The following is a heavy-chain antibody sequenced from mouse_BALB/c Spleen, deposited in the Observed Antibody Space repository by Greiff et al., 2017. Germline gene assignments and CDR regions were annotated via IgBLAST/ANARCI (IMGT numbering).Heavy chain of an antibody. J-gene: IGHJ2*01. CDR2: ISDGGSYT. CDR1: GFTFSDYY. V-gene: IGHV5-4*02. Sequence: VESGGGLVKPGGSLKLSCAASGFTFSDYYMYWVRQTPEKRLEWVATISDGGSYTYYPDSVKGRFTISRDNAKNNLYLQMSSLKSEDTAMYYCARGGAGYGYWGQGTTLTVSS. D-gene: IGHD3-1*01. CDR3: ARGGAGYGY.